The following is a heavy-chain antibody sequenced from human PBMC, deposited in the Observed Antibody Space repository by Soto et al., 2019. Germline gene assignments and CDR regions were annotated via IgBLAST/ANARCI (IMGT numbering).Heavy chain of an antibody. CDR1: GFTFSSYG. CDR2: IWYDGSNK. J-gene: IGHJ4*02. CDR3: ARELDYYDSSGLYY. V-gene: IGHV3-33*01. D-gene: IGHD3-22*01. Sequence: ESGGGVVQPGRSLRLSCAASGFTFSSYGMHWVRQAPGKGLEWVAVIWYDGSNKYYADSVKGRFTISRDNSKNTLYLQMNSLRAEDTAVYYCARELDYYDSSGLYYWGQGTLVTVSS.